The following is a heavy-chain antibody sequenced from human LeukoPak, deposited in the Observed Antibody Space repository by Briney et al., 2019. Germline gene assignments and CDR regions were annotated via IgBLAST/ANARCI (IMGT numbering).Heavy chain of an antibody. J-gene: IGHJ4*02. D-gene: IGHD6-13*01. Sequence: GGSLRLSCAASGFTFSDYYMSWIRQAPGKGLEWVSYISSSGSTIYYADSVKGRFTISRDNSKNTLYLQMNSLRAEDTAVYYCAKVGDSSSWAYFDYWGQGTLVTVSS. CDR3: AKVGDSSSWAYFDY. CDR1: GFTFSDYY. CDR2: ISSSGSTI. V-gene: IGHV3-11*01.